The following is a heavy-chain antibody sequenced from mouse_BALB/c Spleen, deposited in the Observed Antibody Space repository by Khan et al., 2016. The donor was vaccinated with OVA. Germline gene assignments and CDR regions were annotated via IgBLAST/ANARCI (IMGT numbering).Heavy chain of an antibody. CDR1: GYTFTSYT. J-gene: IGHJ3*01. CDR2: INPSNGYT. V-gene: IGHV1-4*01. CDR3: VRDGAYHRNDGWFAY. Sequence: QMQLEESGAELARPGASVKMSCKASGYTFTSYTIHWIKKRPGQGLEWIGYINPSNGYTNYNQKFKDKATLTTDKSSTTAYLQLSSLTSDDSAVDNCVRDGAYHRNDGWFAYWGQGTLVTGSA. D-gene: IGHD2-14*01.